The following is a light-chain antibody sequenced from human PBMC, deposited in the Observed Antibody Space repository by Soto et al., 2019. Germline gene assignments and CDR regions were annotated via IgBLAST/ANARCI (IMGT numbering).Light chain of an antibody. CDR3: QQYYSSPLT. J-gene: IGKJ4*01. CDR1: QSVLYSSNNKNY. Sequence: DIVMTQSPDSLAVSLGERATINCKPSQSVLYSSNNKNYLAWYQQKPGQPPKLLIDWASTRESGVPDRFSGSGSGTDFTLTISSLQAEDVAVYYCQQYYSSPLTFGGGTKVEIK. V-gene: IGKV4-1*01. CDR2: WAS.